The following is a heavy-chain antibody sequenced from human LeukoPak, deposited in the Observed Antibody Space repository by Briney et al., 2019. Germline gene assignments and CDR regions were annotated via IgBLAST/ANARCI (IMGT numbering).Heavy chain of an antibody. J-gene: IGHJ4*02. CDR2: IYTGDSDT. CDR3: AAQVSYYDSSGYYFDY. V-gene: IGHV5-51*01. CDR1: GYGFTSYW. Sequence: GESLKISCKGSGYGFTSYWIGWVRQMPGKGLEWMGMIYTGDSDTRYSPSFQGQVTISADKSISTAYLQWSSLKASDTAMYYCAAQVSYYDSSGYYFDYWGQGTLVTVSS. D-gene: IGHD3-22*01.